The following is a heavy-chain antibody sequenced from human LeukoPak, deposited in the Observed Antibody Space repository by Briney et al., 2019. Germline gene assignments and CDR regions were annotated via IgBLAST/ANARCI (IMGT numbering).Heavy chain of an antibody. CDR3: ARSTTVTTSPYYYYGMDV. Sequence: ASVKVSCKASGYTFTSYAMHWVRQAPGQRLEWMGWINAGNGNTKYSQKFQGRVTITADESTSTAYMELSSLRSEDTAVYYCARSTTVTTSPYYYYGMDVWGQGTTVTVSS. V-gene: IGHV1-3*01. CDR2: INAGNGNT. J-gene: IGHJ6*02. D-gene: IGHD4-17*01. CDR1: GYTFTSYA.